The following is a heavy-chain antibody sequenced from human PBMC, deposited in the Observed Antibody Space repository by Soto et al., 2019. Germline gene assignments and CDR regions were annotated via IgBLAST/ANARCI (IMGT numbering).Heavy chain of an antibody. V-gene: IGHV5-51*01. CDR3: ARHEAAHKDYYFYGMDV. Sequence: GESLKISCKGSGYSFTSYWICWVRQMPRKGLEWMGIIYPGDSDTRYSPAFQGQVTISADKSISTAYLQWSSLKASDTAMYYCARHEAAHKDYYFYGMDVWGQGTTVTVSS. D-gene: IGHD6-6*01. CDR2: IYPGDSDT. J-gene: IGHJ6*02. CDR1: GYSFTSYW.